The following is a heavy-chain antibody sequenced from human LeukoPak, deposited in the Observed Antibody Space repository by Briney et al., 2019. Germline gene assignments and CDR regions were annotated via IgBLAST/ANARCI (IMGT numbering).Heavy chain of an antibody. D-gene: IGHD1-26*01. CDR2: IYYSGST. CDR1: GGSISSSNW. CDR3: ARQVGATGGVWYFQH. V-gene: IGHV4-4*02. Sequence: PSETLSLTCAVSGGSISSSNWWSWVRQPPGKGLEWIGYIYYSGSTNYNPSLKSRVTISVDTSKNQFSLKLSSVTAADTAVYYCARQVGATGGVWYFQHWGQGTLVTVSS. J-gene: IGHJ1*01.